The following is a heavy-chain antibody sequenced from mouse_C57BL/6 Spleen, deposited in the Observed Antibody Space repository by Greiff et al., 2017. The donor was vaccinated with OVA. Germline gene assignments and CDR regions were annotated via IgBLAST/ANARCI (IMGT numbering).Heavy chain of an antibody. J-gene: IGHJ1*03. D-gene: IGHD2-4*01. V-gene: IGHV1-15*01. Sequence: VKLQESGAELVRPGASVTLSCKASGYTFTDYEMPWVKQTPVHGLEWIGAIDPETGGTAYNQKFKGKAILTADKSSSTAYMELRSLTSEDSAVYYCTREDDYDGYFDGWGTGTTVTVAS. CDR2: IDPETGGT. CDR3: TREDDYDGYFDG. CDR1: GYTFTDYE.